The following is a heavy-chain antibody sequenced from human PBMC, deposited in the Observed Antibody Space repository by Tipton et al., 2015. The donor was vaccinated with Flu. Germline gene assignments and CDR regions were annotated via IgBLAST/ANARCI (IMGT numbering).Heavy chain of an antibody. CDR1: GGSISRSSYY. D-gene: IGHD4-17*01. J-gene: IGHJ3*01. CDR3: ARVTMTTWDAFDV. Sequence: TLSLTCTVSGGSISRSSYYWDWIRQPPGKGLEWIGSIHYSGSTNYNPSLKSRVTMSIDTSKNQFSLKLNSVTAADTAVYYCARVTMTTWDAFDVWGQGTMVTVSS. V-gene: IGHV4-39*07. CDR2: IHYSGST.